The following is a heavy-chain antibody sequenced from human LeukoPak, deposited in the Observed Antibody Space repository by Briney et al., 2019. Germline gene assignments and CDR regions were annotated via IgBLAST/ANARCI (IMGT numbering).Heavy chain of an antibody. Sequence: PSETLSLTCTVSGGSISSYYRNWIRKPPGKGLEWIGYIYYSGSTNYNPSLKSRVTISVDTSKNQFSLKLSSVTAADTAVYYCARGADSSGYYSIFYFDYWGQGTLVTVSS. J-gene: IGHJ4*02. CDR1: GGSISSYY. V-gene: IGHV4-59*01. CDR2: IYYSGST. CDR3: ARGADSSGYYSIFYFDY. D-gene: IGHD3-22*01.